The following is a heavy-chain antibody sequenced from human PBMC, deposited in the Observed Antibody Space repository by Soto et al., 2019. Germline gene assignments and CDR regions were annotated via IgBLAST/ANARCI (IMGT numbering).Heavy chain of an antibody. CDR1: GGSFSCYY. Sequence: SETLSLTCAVYGGSFSCYYWIWIRQPPGKGLEWIGEINHSGSTNYNPSLKSRVTISVDTSKNQFSLKLSSVTAADTAVYYCARQDYVWGSYRPGYGMDVWGQGTTVTVSS. CDR2: INHSGST. CDR3: ARQDYVWGSYRPGYGMDV. D-gene: IGHD3-16*02. V-gene: IGHV4-34*01. J-gene: IGHJ6*02.